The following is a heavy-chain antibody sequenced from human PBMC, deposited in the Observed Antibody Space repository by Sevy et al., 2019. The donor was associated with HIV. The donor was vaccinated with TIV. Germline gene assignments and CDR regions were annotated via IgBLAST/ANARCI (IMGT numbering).Heavy chain of an antibody. CDR3: ARDHVKDGDLGDYYYFAMDV. D-gene: IGHD4-17*01. CDR1: GFIFSDYY. Sequence: GGSLRLSCTASGFIFSDYYMSWIRQAPGKGLEWISYISGSDNTIYYADSVKGRFTIAMDNAKNSLYLQMNSLRVDDTAVYYCARDHVKDGDLGDYYYFAMDVWGQGTTVTVSS. CDR2: ISGSDNTI. V-gene: IGHV3-11*01. J-gene: IGHJ6*02.